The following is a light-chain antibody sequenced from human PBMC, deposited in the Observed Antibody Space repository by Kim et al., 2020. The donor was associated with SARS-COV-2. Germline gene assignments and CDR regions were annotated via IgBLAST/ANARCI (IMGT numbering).Light chain of an antibody. CDR1: SLRTSF. Sequence: SSELTQDPAVSVALGHTVRITCQGDSLRTSFASWYQQKPGQAPVLVMYGEYSRPSGKPDRFSGSSSGNTASLTIIGAQAEDEADYYCNCWASSDNRVFGG. V-gene: IGLV3-19*01. J-gene: IGLJ3*02. CDR3: NCWASSDNRV. CDR2: GEY.